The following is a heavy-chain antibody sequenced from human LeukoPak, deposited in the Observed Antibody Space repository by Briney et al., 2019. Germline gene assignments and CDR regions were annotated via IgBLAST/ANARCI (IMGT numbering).Heavy chain of an antibody. CDR2: SYFSGTT. D-gene: IGHD3-10*01. Sequence: PSETLSLTCTVSGGSIRTDYWSWIRQPPGKGLEWIGYSYFSGTTSSSPSLKSRVTISVDTSRNQFSLKLYSVTAADTAVYHCARGGYYGSGRYYSLDYWGQGTLVTVPS. V-gene: IGHV4-59*01. J-gene: IGHJ4*02. CDR3: ARGGYYGSGRYYSLDY. CDR1: GGSIRTDY.